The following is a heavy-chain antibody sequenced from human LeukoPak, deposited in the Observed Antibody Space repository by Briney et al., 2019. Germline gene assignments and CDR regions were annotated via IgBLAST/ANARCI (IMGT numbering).Heavy chain of an antibody. V-gene: IGHV3-48*02. CDR1: GFTFSTYS. CDR2: ISGSSGTI. D-gene: IGHD2/OR15-2a*01. J-gene: IGHJ4*02. CDR3: ARDINRGNFDY. Sequence: GGSLRLSCAASGFTFSTYSMKWVRQAPGKGLEWVSYISGSSGTIYYAESVRGRFTISRDNAKNSLYLQMNGLRDEDTAVYYCARDINRGNFDYWGQGTLDTVSS.